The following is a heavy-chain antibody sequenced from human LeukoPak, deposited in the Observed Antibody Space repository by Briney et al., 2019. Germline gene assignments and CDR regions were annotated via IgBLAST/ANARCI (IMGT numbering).Heavy chain of an antibody. J-gene: IGHJ4*02. V-gene: IGHV7-4-1*02. CDR1: GYTFSSCA. CDR2: IDTKTGNP. CDR3: ARHFYGDGDY. D-gene: IGHD4-17*01. Sequence: ASVKVSCKASGYTFSSCAINWVRQAPGQGLEYMGWIDTKTGNPTYAQGFTGRFVFSLDTSVSTAYLQISSLKAEDTAVYYCARHFYGDGDYWGQGTLVTVSS.